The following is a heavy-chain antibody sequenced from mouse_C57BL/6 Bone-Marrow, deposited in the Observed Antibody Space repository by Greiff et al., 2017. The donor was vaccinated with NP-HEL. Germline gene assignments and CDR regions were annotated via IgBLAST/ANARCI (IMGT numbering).Heavy chain of an antibody. Sequence: EVQVVESGAGLVKPGGSLKLSCAASGFTFSSYAMSWVRQTPEKRLEWVAYISSGGDYIYYADTVKGRFTISIDNARNTLYLQMSSLKSEDTAMYYCTRDPLVTTVVAPYAIDYWGQGTSVTVSS. CDR3: TRDPLVTTVVAPYAIDY. D-gene: IGHD1-1*01. V-gene: IGHV5-9-1*02. CDR1: GFTFSSYA. J-gene: IGHJ4*01. CDR2: ISSGGDYI.